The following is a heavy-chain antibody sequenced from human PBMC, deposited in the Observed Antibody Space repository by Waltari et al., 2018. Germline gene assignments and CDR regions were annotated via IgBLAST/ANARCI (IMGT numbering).Heavy chain of an antibody. V-gene: IGHV4-39*01. CDR3: ARRGYDSRGYDAFDI. J-gene: IGHJ3*02. CDR2: IYYSGIT. Sequence: QLQLQESGPGLVKPSETLSLTCTVSGGSISSSSYYWGWIRQPPGKGLEWIGSIYYSGITYYNPSLKSRVTISVDTSKNQFSLKLSSVTAADTAVYYCARRGYDSRGYDAFDIWGQGKMVTVSS. D-gene: IGHD3-22*01. CDR1: GGSISSSSYY.